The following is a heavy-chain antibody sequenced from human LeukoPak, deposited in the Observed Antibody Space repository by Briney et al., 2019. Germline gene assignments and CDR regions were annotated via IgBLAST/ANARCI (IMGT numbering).Heavy chain of an antibody. CDR1: GFAFRSYA. CDR2: LTGSGWST. D-gene: IGHD3-10*01. CDR3: ARENYFDY. Sequence: GGSLRLSCAASGFAFRSYAMSWVRQTPVKGLEWVSSLTGSGWSTFYADSVQGRFTISRDNSKNTLYLQMNSLRAEDTAVYYCARENYFDYWGQGTLVTVSS. V-gene: IGHV3-23*01. J-gene: IGHJ4*02.